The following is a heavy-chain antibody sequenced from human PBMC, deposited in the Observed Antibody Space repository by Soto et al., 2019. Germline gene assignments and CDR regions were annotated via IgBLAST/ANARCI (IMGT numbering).Heavy chain of an antibody. J-gene: IGHJ4*02. V-gene: IGHV3-23*01. CDR2: SVGSVT. CDR1: GFIFSNYA. CDR3: ARLLQRYCYFDS. D-gene: IGHD1-1*01. Sequence: PGGSLRLSCAASGFIFSNYAMSWVRQAPGKGPEWVSTSVGSVTYDADSVRGRFTISRDNSKNTLYLQISSPRGEDTAVYYCARLLQRYCYFDSWGQGTQVTVSS.